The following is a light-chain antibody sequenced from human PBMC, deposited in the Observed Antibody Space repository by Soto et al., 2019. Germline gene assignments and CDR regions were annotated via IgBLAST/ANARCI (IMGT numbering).Light chain of an antibody. CDR2: GVT. J-gene: IGLJ1*01. CDR3: SSFTTTYFYV. CDR1: GRDIGAYNY. Sequence: QSALTQPASVSGSLGQSITLSCTGSGRDIGAYNYVSWYQQHPGKAPKLIVYGVTHRPSGVSSRFSASKSAYTASLTISALHAEDEADYYCSSFTTTYFYVFGPGTKLTVL. V-gene: IGLV2-14*01.